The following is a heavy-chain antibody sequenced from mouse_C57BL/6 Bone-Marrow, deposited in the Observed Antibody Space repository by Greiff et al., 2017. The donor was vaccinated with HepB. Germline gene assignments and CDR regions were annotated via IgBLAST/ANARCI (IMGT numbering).Heavy chain of an antibody. D-gene: IGHD2-2*01. J-gene: IGHJ3*01. V-gene: IGHV1-15*01. CDR1: GYTFTDYE. Sequence: VQLQQSGAELVRPGASVTLSCKASGYTFTDYEMHWVKQTPVHGLEWIGAIDPETGGTAYNQKFKGKAILTADKSSSTAYMELRSLTSEDSAVYYCTRSMGYCFAYWGQGTLVTVSA. CDR3: TRSMGYCFAY. CDR2: IDPETGGT.